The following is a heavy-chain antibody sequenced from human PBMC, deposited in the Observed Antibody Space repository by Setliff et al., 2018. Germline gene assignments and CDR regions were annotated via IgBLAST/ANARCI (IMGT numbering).Heavy chain of an antibody. CDR3: VREGVDSRSSTDYRYYMDV. D-gene: IGHD3-22*01. J-gene: IGHJ6*03. V-gene: IGHV1-69*05. CDR2: TTPIFGTT. CDR1: GGTFSSYG. Sequence: ASVKVSCKASGGTFSSYGISWVRQAPGQGLEWMGGTTPIFGTTDYAQKFQGRVTIITDESTSTAFMQLSSLRSEDTAVYYCVREGVDSRSSTDYRYYMDVWGKGTTVTVSS.